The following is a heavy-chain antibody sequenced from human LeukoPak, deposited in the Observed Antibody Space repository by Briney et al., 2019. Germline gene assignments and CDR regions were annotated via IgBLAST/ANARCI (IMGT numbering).Heavy chain of an antibody. CDR2: INHSGST. J-gene: IGHJ4*02. D-gene: IGHD3-22*01. V-gene: IGHV4-34*01. CDR3: ARGDDSSGYYYGYYFDY. Sequence: PSETLSLTCTVSGGSISSYYWSWIRQPPGKGLEWIGEINHSGSTNYNPSLKSRVTMSLDTSKNQFSLKLSSVTAADTAVYYCARGDDSSGYYYGYYFDYWGQGTLVTVSS. CDR1: GGSISSYY.